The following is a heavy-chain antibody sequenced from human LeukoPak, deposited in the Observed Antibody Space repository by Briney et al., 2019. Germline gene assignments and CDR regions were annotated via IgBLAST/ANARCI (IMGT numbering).Heavy chain of an antibody. CDR1: GYTFTGYY. J-gene: IGHJ5*02. V-gene: IGHV1-2*02. CDR2: INPNSGGT. CDR3: ARDNRHGYNWNWFDP. Sequence: ASVKVSCKASGYTFTGYYMHWVRQAPGQGLEWMGWINPNSGGTNYAQKVQGRVTMTRDTSISTAYMELSRLRSDDTAVYYCARDNRHGYNWNWFDPWGQGTLVTVSS. D-gene: IGHD1-1*01.